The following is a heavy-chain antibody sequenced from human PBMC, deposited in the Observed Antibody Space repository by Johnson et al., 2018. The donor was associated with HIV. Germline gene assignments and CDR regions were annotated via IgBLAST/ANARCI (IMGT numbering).Heavy chain of an antibody. D-gene: IGHD1-7*01. V-gene: IGHV3-66*01. CDR3: ARDMVQLELLGAFDI. CDR1: GFTVSSNY. CDR2: IYSGGTT. J-gene: IGHJ3*02. Sequence: MLLVESGGGLVQPGGSLRLSCAASGFTVSSNYMSWVRQAQGKGLEWVSVIYSGGTTFYADSVKGRFTISRDNSKNTLYLQMNTLRAEDTAVYYCARDMVQLELLGAFDIWGQGTMVTVSS.